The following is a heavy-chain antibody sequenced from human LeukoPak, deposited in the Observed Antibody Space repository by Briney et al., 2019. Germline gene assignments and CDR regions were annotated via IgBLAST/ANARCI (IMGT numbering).Heavy chain of an antibody. CDR2: IYYRGSP. CDR3: AREGRGGDWLLD. Sequence: ETLSLTCTVXGGXVSXXSYYWSWXRQRAXKGLEXIGYIYYRGSPNYHPSLKSRVTISVDTSKSQFSLKLCSVTAADTAVYYCAREGRGGDWLLDWGQGTLVTVSS. D-gene: IGHD3-9*01. CDR1: GGXVSXXSYY. V-gene: IGHV4-61*01. J-gene: IGHJ4*02.